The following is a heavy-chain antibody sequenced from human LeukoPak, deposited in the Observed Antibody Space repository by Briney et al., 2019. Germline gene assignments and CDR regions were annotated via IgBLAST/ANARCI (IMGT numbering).Heavy chain of an antibody. Sequence: GGSLRLSCAASGFTVSSNYMSWVRQAPGKGLEWVSVIYSGGTTNHADSVKGRFTVSRDNSKNTLYLQMNSLRAEDTAVYFCARGSSRAFDYWGQGTLVSVSS. J-gene: IGHJ4*02. D-gene: IGHD2-2*01. CDR3: ARGSSRAFDY. CDR1: GFTVSSNY. CDR2: IYSGGTT. V-gene: IGHV3-53*01.